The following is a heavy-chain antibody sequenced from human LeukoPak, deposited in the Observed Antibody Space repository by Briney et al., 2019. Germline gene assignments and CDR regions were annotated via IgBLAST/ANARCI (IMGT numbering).Heavy chain of an antibody. Sequence: GGSLRLSCAASGFTFKSYSMNWVRQAPGKGPEWISYISSISRVIYYADSVKGRFTISRDNSKNTLYLQMNCLRAEDTAVYYCAKDYGGYSYYFDYWGQGALVTVSS. CDR3: AKDYGGYSYYFDY. CDR2: ISSISRVI. V-gene: IGHV3-48*01. D-gene: IGHD5-12*01. CDR1: GFTFKSYS. J-gene: IGHJ4*02.